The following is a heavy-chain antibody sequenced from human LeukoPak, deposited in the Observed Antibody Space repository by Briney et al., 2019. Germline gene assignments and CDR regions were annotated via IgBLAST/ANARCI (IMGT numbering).Heavy chain of an antibody. Sequence: GGSLRLSCVASGFIFSDHYMDWVRQAPGKGLEWVSYISSSSGYTNYADSVKGRFTISRDNAKNSLYLQMNSLRAEDTAVYYCARGGYNDYWGQGTLVTVSS. D-gene: IGHD5-18*01. V-gene: IGHV3-11*05. CDR2: ISSSSGYT. CDR1: GFIFSDHY. CDR3: ARGGYNDY. J-gene: IGHJ4*02.